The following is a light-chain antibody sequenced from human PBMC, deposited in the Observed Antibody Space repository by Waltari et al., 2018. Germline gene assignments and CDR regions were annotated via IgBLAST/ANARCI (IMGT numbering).Light chain of an antibody. CDR1: QDIRNC. CDR2: PTS. J-gene: IGKJ3*01. Sequence: IQVTHYPSSVSPFVGDRTTSTCRASQDIRNCLDWYQQKPGKAPNLLIYPTSSLQTGVPSRFSGSGSGTEFTLTISSVQPEDFATYYCLQANSFPITFGPGTKVDIK. V-gene: IGKV1-12*01. CDR3: LQANSFPIT.